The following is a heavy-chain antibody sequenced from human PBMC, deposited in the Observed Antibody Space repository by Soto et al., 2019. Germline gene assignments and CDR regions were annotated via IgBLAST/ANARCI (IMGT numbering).Heavy chain of an antibody. D-gene: IGHD3-22*01. CDR1: GFSLSTSGVG. V-gene: IGHV2-5*02. Sequence: QITLKESGPTLVKPTQTLTLTCTFSGFSLSTSGVGVGWIRQPPGKALEWLALIYWDDDKRYSPSLKSRLTXTXXTSKNQVVLTMTNMDPVDTATYYCAHRQSVNRFDPWGQGTLVTVSS. J-gene: IGHJ5*02. CDR2: IYWDDDK. CDR3: AHRQSVNRFDP.